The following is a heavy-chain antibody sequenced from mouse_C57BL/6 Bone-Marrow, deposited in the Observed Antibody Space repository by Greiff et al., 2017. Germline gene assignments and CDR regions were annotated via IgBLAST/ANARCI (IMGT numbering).Heavy chain of an antibody. J-gene: IGHJ4*01. CDR1: GYTFTSYW. V-gene: IGHV1-55*01. D-gene: IGHD1-1*01. CDR3: ARSIPTTGVYYYYAMDY. CDR2: IYPGSGST. Sequence: QVQLQQPGAELVKPGASVKMSCKASGYTFTSYWITWVKQRPGQGLEWIGDIYPGSGSTNYNEKFKSKATLTVDTSSSTAYMQLSSLTSEDSAVYYCARSIPTTGVYYYYAMDYWGQGTSVTVSS.